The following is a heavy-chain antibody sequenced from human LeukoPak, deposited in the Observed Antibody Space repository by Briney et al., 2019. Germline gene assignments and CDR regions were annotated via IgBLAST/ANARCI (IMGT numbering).Heavy chain of an antibody. CDR3: ARDPSYYYDSSGSH. J-gene: IGHJ4*02. Sequence: GGSLRLSCASSGCTFSSYSMNWVRQAPGEGLEWVSSISSSSSYIYYADSVKGRFTISRDNAKNSLYLQMNSLRAEDTAVYYCARDPSYYYDSSGSHWGQGTLVTVSS. D-gene: IGHD3-22*01. CDR2: ISSSSSYI. CDR1: GCTFSSYS. V-gene: IGHV3-21*01.